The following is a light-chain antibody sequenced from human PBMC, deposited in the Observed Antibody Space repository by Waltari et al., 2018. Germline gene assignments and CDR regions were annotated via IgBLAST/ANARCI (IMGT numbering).Light chain of an antibody. CDR2: FAS. J-gene: IGKJ2*01. CDR1: QSIGIN. V-gene: IGKV6D-21*02. CDR3: HQSSALPYT. Sequence: EIVLTQSPDFQSVTPKEKVIITCRASQSIGINLQWYQQRPNQSPKLLIKFASQSISGVPSRFSGSGSGTEFALTIDGLEAEDAAAYYCHQSSALPYTFGQGTKLEIK.